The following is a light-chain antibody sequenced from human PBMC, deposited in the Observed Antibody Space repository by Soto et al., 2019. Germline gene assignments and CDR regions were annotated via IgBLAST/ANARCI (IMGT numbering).Light chain of an antibody. CDR2: GAS. Sequence: EIVMTQSPATLSVSPGERATLSCSASQRISSNLAWYQQKPGQAPRLLIYGASTRATGIPARFSGSGSGTEFTLTISSLLSEDFAVYYCQQYKNWLTWTFGQGTKVEIK. CDR1: QRISSN. J-gene: IGKJ1*01. V-gene: IGKV3-15*01. CDR3: QQYKNWLTWT.